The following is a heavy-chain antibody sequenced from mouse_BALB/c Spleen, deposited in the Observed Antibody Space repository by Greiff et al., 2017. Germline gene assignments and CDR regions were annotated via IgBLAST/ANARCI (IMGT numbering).Heavy chain of an antibody. D-gene: IGHD1-1*01. V-gene: IGHV14-3*02. CDR3: ARDYYGSAWFAY. CDR1: GFNIKDTS. Sequence: VQLQQSGAELVKPGASVKLSCTASGFNIKDTSMHWVKQRPEQGLEWIGRIDPANGNTKYDPKFQGKATITADTSSNTAYLQLSSLTSEDTAVYYCARDYYGSAWFAYWGQGTLVTVSA. CDR2: IDPANGNT. J-gene: IGHJ3*01.